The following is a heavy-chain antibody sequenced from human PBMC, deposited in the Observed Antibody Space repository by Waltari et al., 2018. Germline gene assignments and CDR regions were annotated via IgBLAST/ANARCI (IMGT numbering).Heavy chain of an antibody. D-gene: IGHD6-25*01. Sequence: QVQLQESGPGLVRPSETLSLTCAVSGGSISGNYWSWIRQSPGKGLEWIGSLSGGGGITNYSPSLKSRVTMSTDTSKNHFSLNLNSVTAADTGVFYCTRHQAAARYWYFDIWGPGT. CDR2: LSGGGGIT. V-gene: IGHV4-59*12. CDR1: GGSISGNY. J-gene: IGHJ2*01. CDR3: TRHQAAARYWYFDI.